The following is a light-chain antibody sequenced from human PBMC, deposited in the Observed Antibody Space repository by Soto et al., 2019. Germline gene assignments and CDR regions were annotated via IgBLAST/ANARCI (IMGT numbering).Light chain of an antibody. CDR3: QQYNSYPMYT. CDR1: QSISSW. J-gene: IGKJ2*01. CDR2: KAS. V-gene: IGKV1-5*03. Sequence: DIPMTQSPSTLSASVGDRVTITCRASQSISSWLAWYQQKPGKAPKLLIYKASSIESGVPSRFSGSGSGTEFTLTISSLQPHDFATYYCQQYNSYPMYTFGQGTKLEIK.